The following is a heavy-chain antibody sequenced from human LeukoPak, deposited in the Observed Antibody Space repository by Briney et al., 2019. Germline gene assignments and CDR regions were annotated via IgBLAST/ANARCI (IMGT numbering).Heavy chain of an antibody. Sequence: GGSLRLSCAASGFTFSSYSMSWVRQAPGKGLEWVSGISVSGGTIYYGDSVKGRFTISRDNSKNTLFLQMNSLRVEDTAVYFCAKGPHTVVVTALLTWGQGTTVSVPS. J-gene: IGHJ5*02. V-gene: IGHV3-23*01. D-gene: IGHD2-21*02. CDR3: AKGPHTVVVTALLT. CDR2: ISVSGGTI. CDR1: GFTFSSYS.